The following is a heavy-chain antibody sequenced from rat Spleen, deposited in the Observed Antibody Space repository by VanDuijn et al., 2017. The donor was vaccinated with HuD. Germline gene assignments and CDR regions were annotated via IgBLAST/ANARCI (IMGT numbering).Heavy chain of an antibody. Sequence: EVQLVESGGGLVQPGMSLKLSCAASGFTFSDYSMAWVRQAPKKGLEWVATISFDGSSTYYRDSVKGRFTISRDNAKSTLYLQMNSLRSEDTATYYCARPRVSANPDWFAYWGQGTLVTVSS. CDR3: ARPRVSANPDWFAY. CDR2: ISFDGSST. CDR1: GFTFSDYS. D-gene: IGHD1-4*01. J-gene: IGHJ3*01. V-gene: IGHV5-7*01.